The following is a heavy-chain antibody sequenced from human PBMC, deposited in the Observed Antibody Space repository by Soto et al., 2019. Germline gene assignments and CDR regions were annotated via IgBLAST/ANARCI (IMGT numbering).Heavy chain of an antibody. CDR2: IYYSGST. D-gene: IGHD6-13*01. J-gene: IGHJ2*01. CDR3: AREHSSSWYFDL. V-gene: IGHV4-59*12. CDR1: GGSISSYY. Sequence: QVQLQESGPGLVKPSETLSLTCTVSGGSISSYYWNWIRQPPGKGLEWIGYIYYSGSTNYNPSLKSRVTISVDTSKNQFSLKLSSVTAADTAVYYCAREHSSSWYFDLWGRGTLVTVSS.